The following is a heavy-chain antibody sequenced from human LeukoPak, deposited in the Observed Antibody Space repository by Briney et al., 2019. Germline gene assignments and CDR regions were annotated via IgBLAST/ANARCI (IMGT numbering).Heavy chain of an antibody. CDR3: ARDPWGSRVY. J-gene: IGHJ4*02. D-gene: IGHD7-27*01. V-gene: IGHV3-21*01. CDR2: ISSSSDI. Sequence: GGSPRLSCAASGFTFTGYSMNWVRQAPGKGLEWVSSISSSSDIYYADSMKGRFTISRDNAKNSVYLQMNSLRGEDTAVYFCARDPWGSRVYWGQGIVVTVSS. CDR1: GFTFTGYS.